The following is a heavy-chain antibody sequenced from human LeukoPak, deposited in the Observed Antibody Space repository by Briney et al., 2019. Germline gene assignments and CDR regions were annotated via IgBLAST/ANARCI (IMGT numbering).Heavy chain of an antibody. Sequence: ASVKVSCKASGYTFTSYGISWVRQAPGQGLEWMGWINPNSGGTKSAQKFQGRVTMTRDTSISTAYMELSSLRSDDTAVYYCASEISMIVVAPAHDAFDVWGQGTLVTVSS. CDR3: ASEISMIVVAPAHDAFDV. D-gene: IGHD3-22*01. CDR2: INPNSGGT. V-gene: IGHV1-2*02. J-gene: IGHJ3*01. CDR1: GYTFTSYG.